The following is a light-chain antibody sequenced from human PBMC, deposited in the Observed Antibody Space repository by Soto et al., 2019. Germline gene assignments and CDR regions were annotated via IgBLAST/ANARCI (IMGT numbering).Light chain of an antibody. V-gene: IGKV3D-20*01. CDR1: QSVTSSY. CDR2: DAS. Sequence: EIVLTQSPATLSLSPGERATLSCGASQSVTSSYLVWFQQKPGLAPRLLIYDASTRATGIPDRFSGSGSGTDFTLTISRLEPEDFAVYYCQQYGSSPRTFGQGTKLEIK. J-gene: IGKJ2*02. CDR3: QQYGSSPRT.